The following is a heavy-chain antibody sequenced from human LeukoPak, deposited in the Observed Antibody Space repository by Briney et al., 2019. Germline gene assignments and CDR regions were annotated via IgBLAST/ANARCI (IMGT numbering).Heavy chain of an antibody. Sequence: SETLSLTCTVSGDSISSGAYYWSWIRQPPGKGLEWIGYIYYSGTTYYNPSFKSRVTISVDTSKNQFSLRLSSVTAADTAVYYCARDSMLYYFDFWGQGVLVTVSS. CDR1: GDSISSGAYY. CDR3: ARDSMLYYFDF. V-gene: IGHV4-30-4*01. CDR2: IYYSGTT. D-gene: IGHD2-8*01. J-gene: IGHJ4*02.